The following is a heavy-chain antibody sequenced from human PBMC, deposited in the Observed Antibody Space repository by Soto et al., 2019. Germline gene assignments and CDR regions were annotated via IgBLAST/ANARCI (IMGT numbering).Heavy chain of an antibody. CDR1: GFTFSSYA. V-gene: IGHV3-23*01. D-gene: IGHD6-13*01. J-gene: IGHJ6*03. Sequence: EVQLLESGGGLVQPGGSLRLSCAASGFTFSSYAMSWVRQAPGKGLEWVSAISGSGGSTYYADSVKGRFTISRDNSKNTLYLQMNSLRAEDTAVYYCAKGVAAAGKAIVSRHYYYYMDVWGKGTTVTVSS. CDR2: ISGSGGST. CDR3: AKGVAAAGKAIVSRHYYYYMDV.